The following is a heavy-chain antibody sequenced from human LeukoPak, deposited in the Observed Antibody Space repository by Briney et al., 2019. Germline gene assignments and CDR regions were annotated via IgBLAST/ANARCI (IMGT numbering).Heavy chain of an antibody. J-gene: IGHJ6*03. V-gene: IGHV3-7*01. CDR1: GFTFSSSW. D-gene: IGHD1-26*01. CDR3: ARVGGSYFLDV. Sequence: GGSLRLSCAAPGFTFSSSWMSWVRQAPGKGLEWVANIKTGGSEKYYVDSVKGRFTISRDNAKNSLYLQMNSLRAEDTAVYYCARVGGSYFLDVWGKGTTVTVSS. CDR2: IKTGGSEK.